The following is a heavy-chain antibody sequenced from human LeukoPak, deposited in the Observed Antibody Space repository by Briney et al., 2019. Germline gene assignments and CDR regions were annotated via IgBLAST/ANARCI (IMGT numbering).Heavy chain of an antibody. J-gene: IGHJ5*02. CDR1: GGSISNFY. CDR3: ARDGNQLRFLEWLPPRGYSWFDP. V-gene: IGHV4-59*01. Sequence: KPSETLSLTCTVSGGSISNFYWSWIRQPPGKGLEWIAYINYSGSTNYNPSLRSRVSISIDTSKNQFSLNLKSVTAADTAVYYCARDGNQLRFLEWLPPRGYSWFDPWGQGTLVTVSS. D-gene: IGHD3-3*01. CDR2: INYSGST.